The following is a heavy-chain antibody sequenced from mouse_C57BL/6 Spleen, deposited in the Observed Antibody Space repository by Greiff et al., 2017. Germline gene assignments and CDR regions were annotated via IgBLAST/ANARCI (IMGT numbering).Heavy chain of an antibody. D-gene: IGHD2-5*01. V-gene: IGHV1-80*01. CDR1: GYAFSSYW. J-gene: IGHJ3*01. CDR2: IYPGDGDT. CDR3: ARSYSNFHVGFAY. Sequence: VQLQQSGAELVKPGASVKISCKASGYAFSSYWMNWVKQRPGKGLEWIGQIYPGDGDTNYNGKFKGKATLTADKSSSTAYMQLSSLTSEDSAVYFCARSYSNFHVGFAYWGQGTLVTVSA.